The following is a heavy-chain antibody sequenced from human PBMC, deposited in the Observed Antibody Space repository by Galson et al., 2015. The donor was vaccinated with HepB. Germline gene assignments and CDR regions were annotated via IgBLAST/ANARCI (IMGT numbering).Heavy chain of an antibody. CDR3: ARAWTSRPSTRQTDHFDY. V-gene: IGHV6-1*01. CDR2: TYYRSQWYS. CDR1: GDSVSSRTAS. D-gene: IGHD1-1*01. J-gene: IGHJ4*02. Sequence: AISGDSVSSRTASWNWLRQSPSRGLEWLGRTYYRSQWYSEYSASVRGRMTISPDTSGNQFSLHLSSVTPEDTAIYFCARAWTSRPSTRQTDHFDYWGQGTLVTVSS.